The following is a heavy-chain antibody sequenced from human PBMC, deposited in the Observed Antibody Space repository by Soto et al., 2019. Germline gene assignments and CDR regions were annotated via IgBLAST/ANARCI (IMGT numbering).Heavy chain of an antibody. CDR3: ARATVTKYYFDY. CDR2: IYYSGST. D-gene: IGHD4-17*01. V-gene: IGHV4-31*03. CDR1: GDSISSGGYY. Sequence: PSETLSLTCTVSGDSISSGGYYWSWIRQHPGKGLEWIGYIYYSGSTYYNPSLKSRVTISVDTSKNQFSLKLSSVTAADTAVYYCARATVTKYYFDYWGQGTLVTVSS. J-gene: IGHJ4*02.